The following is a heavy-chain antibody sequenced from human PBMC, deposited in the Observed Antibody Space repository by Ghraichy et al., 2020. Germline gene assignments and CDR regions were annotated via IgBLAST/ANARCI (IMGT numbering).Heavy chain of an antibody. Sequence: GGSLRLSCAASGFALSNYWMHWVRQAPGKGLLWVSRIKSDGTDRTYADSVKGRFTISRDNAKNTLYLQMNSLRDEDTAVYYCAREYCRGGRCFFGTGGSHFDYWGQGILVTVSA. CDR3: AREYCRGGRCFFGTGGSHFDY. D-gene: IGHD2-15*01. J-gene: IGHJ4*02. CDR2: IKSDGTDR. V-gene: IGHV3-74*01. CDR1: GFALSNYW.